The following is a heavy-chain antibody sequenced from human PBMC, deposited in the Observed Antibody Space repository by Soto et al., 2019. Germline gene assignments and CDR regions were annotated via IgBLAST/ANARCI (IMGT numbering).Heavy chain of an antibody. D-gene: IGHD3-16*01. J-gene: IGHJ6*02. Sequence: SQTPSLTCVIPGDSVSSNSAAWNWIRQSPSRGLEWLGMTYYRFKWYKDYAVSVKGRISINPDTSKNIVYLQLHSVTPEDTAVYYCARDRKGGFVMDVWGQGTTVTVSS. CDR1: GDSVSSNSAA. CDR2: TYYRFKWYK. CDR3: ARDRKGGFVMDV. V-gene: IGHV6-1*01.